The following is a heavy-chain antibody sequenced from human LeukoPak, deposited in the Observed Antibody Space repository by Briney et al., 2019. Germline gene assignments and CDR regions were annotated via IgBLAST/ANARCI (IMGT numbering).Heavy chain of an antibody. V-gene: IGHV1-69*13. D-gene: IGHD3-22*01. CDR2: IIPIFGTA. J-gene: IGHJ4*02. CDR3: ARDGAHYYDSSGYYPI. Sequence: SVRVSCKASGGTFSSYAISWVRQAPGQGLEWMGGIIPIFGTANYAQKFQGRVTITADESTSTAYMELSSLRSEDTAVYYCARDGAHYYDSSGYYPIWGQGTLVTVSS. CDR1: GGTFSSYA.